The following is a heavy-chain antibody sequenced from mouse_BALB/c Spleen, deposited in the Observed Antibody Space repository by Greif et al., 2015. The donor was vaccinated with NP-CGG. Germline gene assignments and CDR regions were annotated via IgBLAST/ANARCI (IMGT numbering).Heavy chain of an antibody. CDR2: IYPGDGDT. D-gene: IGHD3-3*01. CDR3: ARRGGTGGFAY. J-gene: IGHJ3*01. V-gene: IGHV1-80*01. Sequence: VQVVESGAELVRPGSSVKISCKASGYAFSSYWMNWVKQRPGQGLEWIGQIYPGDGDTNYNGKFKGKATLTADKSSSTAYMQLSSLTSEDSAVYFCARRGGTGGFAYWGQGTLVTVSA. CDR1: GYAFSSYW.